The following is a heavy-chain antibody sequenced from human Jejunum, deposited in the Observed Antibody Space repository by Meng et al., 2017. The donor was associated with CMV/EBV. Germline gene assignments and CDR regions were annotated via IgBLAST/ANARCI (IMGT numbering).Heavy chain of an antibody. D-gene: IGHD5-18*01. V-gene: IGHV3-53*01. CDR1: GFTVSAYF. J-gene: IGHJ4*02. Sequence: SCAASGFTVSAYFMPWVRQAQGKGLEWVSVIYSGGSTYYADSVKGRFTISRDNSKNTLYLQMNSLRAEDTATYFCARSDSKSYGSLDCWGQGTLVTVSS. CDR3: ARSDSKSYGSLDC. CDR2: IYSGGST.